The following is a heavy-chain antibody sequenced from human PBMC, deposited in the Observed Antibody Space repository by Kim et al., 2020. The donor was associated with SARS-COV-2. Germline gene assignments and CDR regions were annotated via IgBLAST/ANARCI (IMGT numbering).Heavy chain of an antibody. Sequence: SETLSLTCTVSGGSISSYYWSWIRQPPGKGLEWIGYIYYSGSTNYNPSLKSRVTISVDTSKNQFSLKLSSVTAADTAVYYCARGSERKDFWCGYWRVAF. CDR2: IYYSGST. J-gene: IGHJ3*01. D-gene: IGHD3-3*01. V-gene: IGHV4-59*13. CDR1: GGSISSYY. CDR3: ARGSERKDFWCGYWRVAF.